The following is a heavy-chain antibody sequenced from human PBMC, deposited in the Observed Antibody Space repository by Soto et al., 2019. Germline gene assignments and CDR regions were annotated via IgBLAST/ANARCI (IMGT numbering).Heavy chain of an antibody. CDR1: GGSFSGYY. D-gene: IGHD4-4*01. J-gene: IGHJ6*03. CDR2: INHSGST. V-gene: IGHV4-34*01. CDR3: ARENGYDYRNSGTPPPYYYYYMDV. Sequence: PSETLSLTCAVYGGSFSGYYWSWIRQPPGKELEWIGEINHSGSTNYNPSLKSRVTISVDTSKNQFSLKLSSVTAADTAVFYCARENGYDYRNSGTPPPYYYYYMDVWGKGTTVTVS.